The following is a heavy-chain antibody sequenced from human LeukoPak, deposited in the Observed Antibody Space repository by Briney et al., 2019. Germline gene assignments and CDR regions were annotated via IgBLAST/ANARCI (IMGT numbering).Heavy chain of an antibody. D-gene: IGHD3-22*01. CDR1: AVTLNSNA. V-gene: IGHV3-23*01. CDR2: ISSTGATT. CDR3: ARSLNGCYRGLDL. J-gene: IGHJ4*02. Sequence: GRCLRLSCAPAAVTLNSNAMNCVSHPPRDWLGWVSVISSTGATTYYAPSVKGRFSIPRHNSKSTLYLQMDALRDDGAAVYYCARSLNGCYRGLDLWGQGNLVTVRS.